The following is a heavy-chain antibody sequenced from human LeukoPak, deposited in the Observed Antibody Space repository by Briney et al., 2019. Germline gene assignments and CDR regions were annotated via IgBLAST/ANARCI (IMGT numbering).Heavy chain of an antibody. J-gene: IGHJ4*02. V-gene: IGHV3-48*02. CDR1: GFTFSSYS. D-gene: IGHD6-13*01. CDR2: IDPSSRSI. Sequence: GGSLRLSCAASGFTFSSYSMTWVRQAPGKGLEWVSYIDPSSRSIYYADTVKGRFTISRDNAKSSLYLQMNGLTDEDTAVYYCARAAYNSSPDYWGRGTLVTVSS. CDR3: ARAAYNSSPDY.